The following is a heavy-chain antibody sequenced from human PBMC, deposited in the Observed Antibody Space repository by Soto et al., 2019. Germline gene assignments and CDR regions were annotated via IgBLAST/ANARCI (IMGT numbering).Heavy chain of an antibody. J-gene: IGHJ4*02. Sequence: QVQLQESGPGLVKPSQTLSLTCSVSGDSISRFDYYWTWIRQPPGKGLEWIGYISYSGSSYYNPSLNGRLTMLVHPSKIQFSLDLRSVTAADTAVYYCARVSWSRSPKFDYWGQGTLVTVSS. V-gene: IGHV4-30-4*01. CDR3: ARVSWSRSPKFDY. CDR1: GDSISRFDYY. CDR2: ISYSGSS. D-gene: IGHD2-15*01.